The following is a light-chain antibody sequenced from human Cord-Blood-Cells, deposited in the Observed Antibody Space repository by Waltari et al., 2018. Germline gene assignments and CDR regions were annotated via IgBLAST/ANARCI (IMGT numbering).Light chain of an antibody. J-gene: IGKJ4*01. Sequence: IRMTQSPSSLSASTGDRVTITFRASHGISSYLAWYQQKPGKAPKLLIYAASTLQSWVPSRFSGSGSGTDFTLTISCLQSEDFATYYCQQYYSYPLTVGGGTKVGIK. CDR1: HGISSY. CDR2: AAS. V-gene: IGKV1-8*01. CDR3: QQYYSYPLT.